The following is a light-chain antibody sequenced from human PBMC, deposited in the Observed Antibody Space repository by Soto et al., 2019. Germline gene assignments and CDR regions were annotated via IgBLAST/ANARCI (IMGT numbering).Light chain of an antibody. Sequence: DIVLPQSPGTLSLSPGERATLSCRASQSIRSHYLAWYQQKPGQAPRLLISGAHNRAPGIPDRFSGSESGTDFTLRISRLEPEDFAVYYCQQYGSSVTFGQGTKVDIK. J-gene: IGKJ1*01. CDR3: QQYGSSVT. CDR1: QSIRSHY. CDR2: GAH. V-gene: IGKV3-20*01.